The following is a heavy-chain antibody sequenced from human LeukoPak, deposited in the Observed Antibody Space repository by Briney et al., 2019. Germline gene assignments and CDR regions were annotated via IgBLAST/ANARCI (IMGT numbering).Heavy chain of an antibody. D-gene: IGHD6-13*01. CDR2: IWYDGSNK. Sequence: PGRSLRLSCAASGFTFSSYGLHWVRQAPGKGLEWVAVIWYDGSNKYYADSVKGRFTISRDNSKNTLYLQMNSLRAEDTAVYYCAKDLAAALHKKYYFDYWGQGTLVTVSS. CDR1: GFTFSSYG. J-gene: IGHJ4*02. CDR3: AKDLAAALHKKYYFDY. V-gene: IGHV3-33*06.